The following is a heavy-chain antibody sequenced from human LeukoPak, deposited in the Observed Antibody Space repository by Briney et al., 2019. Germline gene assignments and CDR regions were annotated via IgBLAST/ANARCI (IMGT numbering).Heavy chain of an antibody. CDR3: ARPPPDYGDYDPHGFDI. J-gene: IGHJ3*02. CDR2: IYYSGST. V-gene: IGHV4-39*01. CDR1: GGSITSRSHY. D-gene: IGHD4-17*01. Sequence: SETLSLTCTVSGGSITSRSHYWGWIRQPPGKGLEWIGSIYYSGSTYYNTSLKSRVTISVDTSKNQFSLKLSSVTAADTAVYYCARPPPDYGDYDPHGFDIWGQGTMVTVSS.